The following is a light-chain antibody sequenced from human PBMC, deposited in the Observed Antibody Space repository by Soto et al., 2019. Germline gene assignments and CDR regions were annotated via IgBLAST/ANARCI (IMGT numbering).Light chain of an antibody. CDR1: QSVGSY. J-gene: IGKJ1*01. CDR2: DAS. V-gene: IGKV3-11*01. CDR3: QQYGSPQT. Sequence: EILLIQSPATLSWSPGERATLSCRASQSVGSYLAWYQHKPGQAPRLLISDASNRATGIPARFSGSGSETDFPLTISRLQPEDFAVYYCQQYGSPQTFGQGTKVDVK.